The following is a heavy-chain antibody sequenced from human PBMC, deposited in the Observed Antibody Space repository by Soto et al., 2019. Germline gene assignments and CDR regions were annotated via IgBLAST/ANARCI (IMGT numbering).Heavy chain of an antibody. CDR2: IIPVFGTA. D-gene: IGHD4-17*01. CDR1: EGTLSNYG. Sequence: QVQLVQSGAEVKKPGSSERVSCKASEGTLSNYGISWVRQAPGQGLEWMGGIIPVFGTANYAQKFQGRVTISADESKSTVYMDVTSLRSEDTAVYYCSRGDATKIVVTTYYAMDVWGQGTTVSVSS. CDR3: SRGDATKIVVTTYYAMDV. V-gene: IGHV1-69*12. J-gene: IGHJ6*02.